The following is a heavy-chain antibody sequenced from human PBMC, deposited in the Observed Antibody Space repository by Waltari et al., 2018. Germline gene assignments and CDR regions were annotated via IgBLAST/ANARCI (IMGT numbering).Heavy chain of an antibody. CDR3: ARHPAMTIMLWYFDL. CDR2: IYYSGST. Sequence: QLQLQASGPGLVKPSATLSLTCTVSGGSISSRSYSGGWVRQPPGKGLEWIGSIYYSGSTYYNPSLKSRVTISVDTSKNQFSLKLSSVTAADTAVYYCARHPAMTIMLWYFDLWGRGTLVTVSS. J-gene: IGHJ2*01. V-gene: IGHV4-39*01. CDR1: GGSISSRSYS. D-gene: IGHD2-8*01.